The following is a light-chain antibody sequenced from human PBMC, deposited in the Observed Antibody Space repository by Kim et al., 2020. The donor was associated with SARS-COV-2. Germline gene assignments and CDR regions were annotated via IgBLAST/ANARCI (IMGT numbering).Light chain of an antibody. J-gene: IGKJ2*03. V-gene: IGKV3-15*01. CDR2: DAS. CDR3: QQYNNWQRS. Sequence: EMVLTQSPVTLSVSPGERATLSCRASQRGGTDLAWYQQTPGQSPRLLIYDASTRATDIPTRFSGSWSGTEFTLTISSLQSEDFAVYYCQQYNNWQRSFGQGTKLEI. CDR1: QRGGTD.